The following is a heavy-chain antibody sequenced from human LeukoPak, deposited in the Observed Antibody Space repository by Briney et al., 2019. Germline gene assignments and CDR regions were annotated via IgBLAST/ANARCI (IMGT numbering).Heavy chain of an antibody. V-gene: IGHV4-4*07. CDR1: GGSISSYY. D-gene: IGHD3-10*01. Sequence: SETLSLTCTVSGGSISSYYWSWIRQPAGKGLEWIGRIYTSGSTNYNPSLKSRVTMSVDTSKNQFSLKLSSVTAADTAVYYWARALWFGDQGWFDPWGQGTLVTVPS. J-gene: IGHJ5*02. CDR3: ARALWFGDQGWFDP. CDR2: IYTSGST.